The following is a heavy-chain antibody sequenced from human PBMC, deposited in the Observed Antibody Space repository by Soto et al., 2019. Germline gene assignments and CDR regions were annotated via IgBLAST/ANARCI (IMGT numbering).Heavy chain of an antibody. Sequence: SETLSLTCTVSGGSISSGGYYWSWIRQHPGKGLEWIGYIYYSGSTYYNPSLKSRVTISVDTSKNQFSLKLSSVTAADTAVYYCARDQLPYYYDSSGPRGAFDIWGQGTMVTVSS. CDR3: ARDQLPYYYDSSGPRGAFDI. CDR2: IYYSGST. CDR1: GGSISSGGYY. D-gene: IGHD3-22*01. J-gene: IGHJ3*02. V-gene: IGHV4-31*03.